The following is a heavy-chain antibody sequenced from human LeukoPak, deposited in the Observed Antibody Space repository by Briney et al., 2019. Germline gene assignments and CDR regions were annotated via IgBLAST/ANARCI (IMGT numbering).Heavy chain of an antibody. CDR1: TLSVYYNH. CDR3: ARTIGRGPGGHFDY. J-gene: IGHJ4*02. D-gene: IGHD3-9*01. CDR2: TSSSGRYT. Sequence: TLTCAGSTLSVYYNHMSRLPPAPGKERMGGTYTSSSGRYTNCVDSVKGRFTISRDDAKNSLFMQMNSLRAEDTAVYYCARTIGRGPGGHFDYWGQGTLVTVSS. V-gene: IGHV3-11*03.